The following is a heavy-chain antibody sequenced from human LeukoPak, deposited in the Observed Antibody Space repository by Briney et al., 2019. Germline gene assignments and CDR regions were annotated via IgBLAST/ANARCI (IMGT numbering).Heavy chain of an antibody. D-gene: IGHD4-11*01. Sequence: GGSLRLSCAASGFTFNNYAMNWVRQAPGKGLEWVSVISGSGGTTYYADSVKGRFTISRDNSKNTLYLQMNSLRAEDTAVYYCARFYSNYSDWGQGTLVTVSS. V-gene: IGHV3-23*01. CDR3: ARFYSNYSD. CDR1: GFTFNNYA. CDR2: ISGSGGTT. J-gene: IGHJ4*02.